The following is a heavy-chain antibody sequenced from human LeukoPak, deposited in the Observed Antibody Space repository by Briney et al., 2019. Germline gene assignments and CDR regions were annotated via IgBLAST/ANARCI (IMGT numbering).Heavy chain of an antibody. D-gene: IGHD6-19*01. CDR1: GYTFTSYD. CDR3: ARGLYSSGWYREQYYFDY. V-gene: IGHV1-8*01. Sequence: ASVKVSCKASGYTFTSYDINWVRRATGQGLEWMGWMNPNSGNTGYAQKFQGRVTMTRNTSISTAYMELSSLRSEHTAVYYCARGLYSSGWYREQYYFDYWGQGTLVTVSS. J-gene: IGHJ4*02. CDR2: MNPNSGNT.